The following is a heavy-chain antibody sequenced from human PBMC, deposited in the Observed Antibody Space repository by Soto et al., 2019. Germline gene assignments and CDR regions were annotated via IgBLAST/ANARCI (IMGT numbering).Heavy chain of an antibody. J-gene: IGHJ4*02. CDR1: GFTFSSYG. CDR2: ILYDGSQQ. V-gene: IGHV3-30*18. D-gene: IGHD2-21*02. CDR3: AKELGGNSGLHY. Sequence: QVPLVESGGGVVQPGRSLRLSCAASGFTFSSYGMHWVRQAPGKGLEWVAYILYDGSQQYYAGSVKGRFTISRDDSKNSLYLLMNSLRAEDTAVYYCAKELGGNSGLHYWGQGTLVTVSS.